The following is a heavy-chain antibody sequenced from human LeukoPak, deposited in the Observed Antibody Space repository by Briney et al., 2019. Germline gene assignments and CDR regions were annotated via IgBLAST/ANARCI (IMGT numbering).Heavy chain of an antibody. CDR1: GGSISSSSYY. D-gene: IGHD1-26*01. Sequence: SETLSLTCTVSGGSISSSSYYWGWIRQPPGKGLEWIGSIYYSGSTYYNPSLKSRVTISVDTSKNQFSLKLSSVTAADRAVYYCARHRGSYPFDYWGQGTLVTVSS. V-gene: IGHV4-39*01. CDR2: IYYSGST. J-gene: IGHJ4*02. CDR3: ARHRGSYPFDY.